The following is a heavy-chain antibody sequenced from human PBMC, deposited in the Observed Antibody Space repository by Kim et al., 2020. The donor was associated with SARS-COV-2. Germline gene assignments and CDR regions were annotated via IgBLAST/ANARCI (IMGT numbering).Heavy chain of an antibody. V-gene: IGHV6-1*01. CDR2: TYYRSKWYN. D-gene: IGHD3-10*01. CDR3: ARADYYGSGSYYRSPWFDP. Sequence: SQTLSLTCAISGDSVSSNSAAWNWIRQSPSRGLEWLGRTYYRSKWYNDYAVSVKSRITINPDTSKNQFSLQLNSVTPEDTAVYYCARADYYGSGSYYRSPWFDPWGQGTLVTVSS. CDR1: GDSVSSNSAA. J-gene: IGHJ5*02.